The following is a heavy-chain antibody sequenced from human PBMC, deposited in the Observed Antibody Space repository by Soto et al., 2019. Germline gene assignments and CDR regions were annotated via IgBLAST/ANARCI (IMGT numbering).Heavy chain of an antibody. CDR1: VFPFSSYG. V-gene: IGHV3-30*03. CDR2: ISYDGTNK. J-gene: IGHJ4*02. Sequence: PGGSLRLSCAASVFPFSSYGMHWVRQAPGKGLEWVAVISYDGTNKYYADSVKGRFTISRDNSKNTLYLQMNSLRAEDTAVYYCATPPGMTYYYDTSSFLDYWGQGTLVTVSS. CDR3: ATPPGMTYYYDTSSFLDY. D-gene: IGHD3-22*01.